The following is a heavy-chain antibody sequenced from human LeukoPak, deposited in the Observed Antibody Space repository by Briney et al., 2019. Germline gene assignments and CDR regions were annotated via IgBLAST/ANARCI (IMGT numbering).Heavy chain of an antibody. CDR1: GYTFTGYY. CDR3: ASPSPDTAMVPFDY. J-gene: IGHJ4*02. D-gene: IGHD5-18*01. Sequence: ASVKVSCKASGYTFTGYYMHWVRQAPGQGLEWMGWINPNSGGTNYAQKFQGRVTMTRDTSISTAYMELSGLRSDDTAVYYCASPSPDTAMVPFDYWGQGTLVTVSS. V-gene: IGHV1-2*02. CDR2: INPNSGGT.